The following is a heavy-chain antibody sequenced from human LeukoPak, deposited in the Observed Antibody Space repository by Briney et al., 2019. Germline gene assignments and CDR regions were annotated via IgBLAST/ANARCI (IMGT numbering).Heavy chain of an antibody. Sequence: SETLSLTCTVSGGSISSYYWSWIRQPPGKGLEWIGYIYYSGSTNYNPSLKSRVTISVDTSKNQFSLKLSSVTAADTAVYYCARRGDYYDSSGYHHDAFDIWGQGTMVTVSS. J-gene: IGHJ3*02. CDR2: IYYSGST. CDR3: ARRGDYYDSSGYHHDAFDI. V-gene: IGHV4-59*08. D-gene: IGHD3-22*01. CDR1: GGSISSYY.